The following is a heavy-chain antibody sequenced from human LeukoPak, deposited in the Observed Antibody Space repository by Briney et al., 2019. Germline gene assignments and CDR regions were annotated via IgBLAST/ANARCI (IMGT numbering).Heavy chain of an antibody. CDR2: IIPIFGTA. Sequence: ASVKVSCKASGGTFISYAISWVRQAPGQGLEWMGGIIPIFGTANYAQKFQGIVTITADTSTGTAYMELSSLRSDDTAVYYCARAPGEALYYYDSSGYLFDYWGQGTLVTVSS. CDR3: ARAPGEALYYYDSSGYLFDY. J-gene: IGHJ4*02. D-gene: IGHD3-22*01. CDR1: GGTFISYA. V-gene: IGHV1-69*06.